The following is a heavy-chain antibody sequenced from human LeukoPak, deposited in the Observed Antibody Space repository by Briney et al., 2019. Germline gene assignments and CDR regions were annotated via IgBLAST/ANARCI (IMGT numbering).Heavy chain of an antibody. J-gene: IGHJ3*02. Sequence: GGSLRLSCAASGFTFSSYGMHWVRQAPGKGLEWVAFIRYDGSNKYYADSVKGRFTISRDNSKNTLYLQMNSLRAEDTAVYYCAKGVVGASYHAFDIWRQGTMVTVSS. CDR3: AKGVVGASYHAFDI. D-gene: IGHD1-26*01. CDR2: IRYDGSNK. CDR1: GFTFSSYG. V-gene: IGHV3-30*02.